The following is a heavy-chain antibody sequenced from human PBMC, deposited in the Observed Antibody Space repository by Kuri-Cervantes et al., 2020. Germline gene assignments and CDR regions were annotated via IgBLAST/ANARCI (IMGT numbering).Heavy chain of an antibody. Sequence: LSLTCAASRFTFSSYSMNWVRQAPGKGLEWVSSISSSSSYMYYADSVKGRFTISRDNAKNSLYLQMNSLRAEDTAVYYCARDLDVPRLAAFDIWGQGTMVTVSS. D-gene: IGHD2-2*01. CDR1: RFTFSSYS. V-gene: IGHV3-21*03. CDR2: ISSSSSYM. CDR3: ARDLDVPRLAAFDI. J-gene: IGHJ3*02.